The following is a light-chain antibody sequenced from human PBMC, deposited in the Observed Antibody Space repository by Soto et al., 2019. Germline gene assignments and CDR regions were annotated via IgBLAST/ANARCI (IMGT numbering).Light chain of an antibody. CDR3: HSYDSSLAMRV. Sequence: QSVLTQPPSVSGAPGQWVTISCTGSSSNVGAGYDVHWYQQLPGTAPKLLIYANTNRPSGVPDRFSGSKSGTSASLALTGPQAEDEAEDYCHSYDSSLAMRVFGTGTKLTVL. V-gene: IGLV1-40*01. CDR1: SSNVGAGYD. J-gene: IGLJ1*01. CDR2: ANT.